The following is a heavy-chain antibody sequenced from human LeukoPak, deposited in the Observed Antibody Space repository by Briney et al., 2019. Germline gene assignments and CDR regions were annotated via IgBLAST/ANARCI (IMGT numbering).Heavy chain of an antibody. CDR3: AGDYYGSGPFDY. J-gene: IGHJ4*02. V-gene: IGHV1-46*01. CDR1: GYTFTSYY. D-gene: IGHD3-10*01. Sequence: GASVKISCKASGYTFTSYYMHWVRQAPGQGLEWMGIINPSGGSTSYAQKFQGRVTMTRDTATSTVYMELSSLRSEDTAVYYCAGDYYGSGPFDYWGQGTLVTVSS. CDR2: INPSGGST.